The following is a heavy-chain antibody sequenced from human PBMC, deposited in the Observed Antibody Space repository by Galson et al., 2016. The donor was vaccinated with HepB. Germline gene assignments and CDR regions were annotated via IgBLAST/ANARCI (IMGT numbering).Heavy chain of an antibody. CDR1: SVSISGYY. V-gene: IGHV4-59*01. CDR2: ISYIGNT. CDR3: AREVLPAALHTTGWFDP. J-gene: IGHJ5*02. D-gene: IGHD2-2*02. Sequence: SETLSLTCTVSSVSISGYYWTWIRQPPGKGLEWIGYISYIGNTKYNPSLRSRLTISVDTSKNQFSLSLRSVTAADTAVYYCAREVLPAALHTTGWFDPWGQGTLVTVSS.